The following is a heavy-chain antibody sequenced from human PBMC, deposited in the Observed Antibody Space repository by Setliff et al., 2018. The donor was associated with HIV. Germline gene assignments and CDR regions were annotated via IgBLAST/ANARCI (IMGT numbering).Heavy chain of an antibody. CDR1: GGSISSYY. D-gene: IGHD3-10*01. Sequence: TLSLTCTVSGGSISSYYWSWIRQPPGKGLEWIGYIYYSGSTNYNPSLKSRVTISVDTSKNQFSLKLSSVTAADTAVYYCARGRDKYGPIDYWGQGTLVTVSS. V-gene: IGHV4-59*08. CDR3: ARGRDKYGPIDY. J-gene: IGHJ4*02. CDR2: IYYSGST.